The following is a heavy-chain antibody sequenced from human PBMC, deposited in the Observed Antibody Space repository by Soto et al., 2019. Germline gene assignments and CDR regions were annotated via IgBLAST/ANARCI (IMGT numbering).Heavy chain of an antibody. V-gene: IGHV3-23*01. CDR2: ISGGGRIT. D-gene: IGHD2-15*01. CDR1: GFSFGAYA. J-gene: IGHJ4*02. Sequence: DVQLLESGGGLAQPGESLRLSCVASGFSFGAYAMSWVRQSPGKGFEWVSTISGGGRITNYADSVKGRFTTSKDTSTNTLYLHMNSLTADDTAVYYCVKERIELWLIDYWGQGTLVTVSS. CDR3: VKERIELWLIDY.